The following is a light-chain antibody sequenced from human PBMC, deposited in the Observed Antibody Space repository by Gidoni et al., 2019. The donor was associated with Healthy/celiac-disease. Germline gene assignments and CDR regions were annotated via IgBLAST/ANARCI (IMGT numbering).Light chain of an antibody. Sequence: QPALTQPASVSGSPGQSVTISCTGTSSDVGSYNLVSWYKQHPGKAPKLMIYERSNRPSGFSKRFSGYKSGNTASLTISGLQAEDEADYYCCSYAGRVFGGGTKLTVL. J-gene: IGLJ3*02. CDR1: SSDVGSYNL. CDR2: ERS. V-gene: IGLV2-23*01. CDR3: CSYAGRV.